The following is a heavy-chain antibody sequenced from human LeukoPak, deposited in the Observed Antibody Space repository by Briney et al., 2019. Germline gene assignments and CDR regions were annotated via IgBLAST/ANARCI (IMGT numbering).Heavy chain of an antibody. CDR1: GYTLTELS. CDR3: ATDGDYYDSSGYS. Sequence: ASVKVSCKVSGYTLTELSMHWVRQAPGKGPEWMGGFDPEDGETIYAQKFQGRVTMTEDTSTDTAYMELSSLRSEDTAVYYCATDGDYYDSSGYSWGQGTLVTVSP. CDR2: FDPEDGET. J-gene: IGHJ5*02. V-gene: IGHV1-24*01. D-gene: IGHD3-22*01.